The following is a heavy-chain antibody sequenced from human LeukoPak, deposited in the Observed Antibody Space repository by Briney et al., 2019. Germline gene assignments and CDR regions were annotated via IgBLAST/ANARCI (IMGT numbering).Heavy chain of an antibody. CDR1: GFIFGGYA. V-gene: IGHV3-30-3*01. CDR2: ISYDGGKT. CDR3: ARGFNDFWSGSQLEY. D-gene: IGHD3-3*01. J-gene: IGHJ4*02. Sequence: PGRSLRLSCAASGFIFGGYAMHWVRQAPGKGLEWVAVISYDGGKTYYADSVKGRFTISRDNSKSTLYLQMNSLRSEDTAVYYCARGFNDFWSGSQLEYWGQGTLVTVSS.